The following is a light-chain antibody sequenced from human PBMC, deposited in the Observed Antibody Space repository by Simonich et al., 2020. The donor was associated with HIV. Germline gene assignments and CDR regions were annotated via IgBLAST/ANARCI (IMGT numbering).Light chain of an antibody. J-gene: IGKJ3*01. Sequence: EMVMTQSPATLSLSPGERATLSCRASQSVSSNLAWYQQKPGQVPSLLIYGASSRATGIPDRFSGSGSGTDFNFTISRLGPEDFAVYYCQQYGSSPFTFGPGTKVDIK. V-gene: IGKV3-20*01. CDR3: QQYGSSPFT. CDR1: QSVSSN. CDR2: GAS.